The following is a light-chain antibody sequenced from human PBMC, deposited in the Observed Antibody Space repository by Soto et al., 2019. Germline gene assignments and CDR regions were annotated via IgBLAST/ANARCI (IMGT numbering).Light chain of an antibody. CDR3: QQYDNWPWT. Sequence: EIVMTQSPATLSVSPGGRATLSCRASESISGTLAWYQQKPGQAPRLLIYGAFTRATGFPARFSGSGSGTDFTLTITSLQSEDFAVYYCQQYDNWPWTFGQGTKVDIK. CDR2: GAF. CDR1: ESISGT. V-gene: IGKV3-15*01. J-gene: IGKJ1*01.